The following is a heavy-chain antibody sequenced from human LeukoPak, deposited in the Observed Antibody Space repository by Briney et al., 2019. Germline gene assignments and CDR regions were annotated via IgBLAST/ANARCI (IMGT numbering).Heavy chain of an antibody. J-gene: IGHJ2*01. CDR1: XXSIXRXXXX. CDR2: IYYSGST. Sequence: KASQTLSLTCTVSXXSIXRXXXXXXXXXQXXXXXLXXIXYIYYSGSTYYNPSLKSRVTISVDTSKNQFSLKLSSVPTAHTAVYYCARVNEGHGRYFDLWGRGTLVTVSS. CDR3: ARVNEGHGRYFDL. D-gene: IGHD1-1*01. V-gene: IGHV4-31*03.